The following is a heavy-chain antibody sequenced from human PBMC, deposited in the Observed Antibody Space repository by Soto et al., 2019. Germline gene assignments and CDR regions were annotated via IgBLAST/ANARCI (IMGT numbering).Heavy chain of an antibody. D-gene: IGHD1-26*01. CDR1: GFTFSSYA. CDR2: ISYDGSNK. Sequence: GGSLRLSCAASGFTFSSYALHWVRQAPGKGLEWVAVISYDGSNKYYADSVKGRFTISRDNSKNTLYLQMNSLRAEDTAVYYWARDWGTGSYSDDAFDFWGQGTKVTVSS. J-gene: IGHJ3*01. CDR3: ARDWGTGSYSDDAFDF. V-gene: IGHV3-30-3*01.